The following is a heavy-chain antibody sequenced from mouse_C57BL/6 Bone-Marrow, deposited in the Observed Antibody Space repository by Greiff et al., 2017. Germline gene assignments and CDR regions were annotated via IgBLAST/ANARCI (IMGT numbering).Heavy chain of an antibody. J-gene: IGHJ3*01. CDR3: ARDPLYVSPFAY. D-gene: IGHD1-1*01. Sequence: EVKLVESGGGLVKPGGSLKLSCAASGFTFSSYAMSWVRQTPEKRLEWVATISDGGSYTYYPDNVKGRFTISRDNAKNNLSLQMSHLKSEDTAMYYCARDPLYVSPFAYWGQGTLVTVSA. CDR2: ISDGGSYT. CDR1: GFTFSSYA. V-gene: IGHV5-4*01.